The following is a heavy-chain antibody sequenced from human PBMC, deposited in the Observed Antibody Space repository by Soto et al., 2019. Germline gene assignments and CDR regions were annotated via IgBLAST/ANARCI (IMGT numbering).Heavy chain of an antibody. CDR2: INPSGGST. Sequence: ASVKVSCKASGYTFTSYYMHWVRQAPGQGLEWMGIINPSGGSTSYAQKFQGRVTMTRDTSTSTVYMELSSLRSEDTAVYYCARVYYGSGRPRYYYGMDVWGQGTTVTVSS. CDR3: ARVYYGSGRPRYYYGMDV. D-gene: IGHD3-10*01. CDR1: GYTFTSYY. J-gene: IGHJ6*02. V-gene: IGHV1-46*03.